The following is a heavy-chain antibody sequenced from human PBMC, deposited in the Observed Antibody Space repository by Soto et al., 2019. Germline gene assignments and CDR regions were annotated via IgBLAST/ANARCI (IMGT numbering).Heavy chain of an antibody. V-gene: IGHV1-24*01. CDR2: FDPEDGET. J-gene: IGHJ4*02. CDR1: GYTLTELS. CDR3: ATVVLGVTVPLYYFDY. D-gene: IGHD2-8*02. Sequence: ASVKVSCKVSGYTLTELSMHWVRQAPGKGLEWMGGFDPEDGETIYAQKFQGRVTMTEDTSTDTAYMELSSLRSEDTAVYYCATVVLGVTVPLYYFDYWGQGTLVTVSS.